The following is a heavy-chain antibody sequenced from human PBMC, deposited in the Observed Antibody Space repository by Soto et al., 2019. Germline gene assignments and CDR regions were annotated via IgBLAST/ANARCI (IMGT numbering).Heavy chain of an antibody. CDR2: ISGSGGST. CDR3: AKDRVGFAGGWAYFDY. CDR1: GFTFAGYST. V-gene: IGHV3-23*01. D-gene: IGHD6-19*01. J-gene: IGHJ4*02. Sequence: EVHLLESGGGLVQPGGSLRLSCAASGFTFAGYSTMSWVRQAPGKGLEWVSSISGSGGSTYYADSVKDRFTISRANSKNTLNLQMNAMSAEDTAFYYCAKDRVGFAGGWAYFDYGGQGELVNVSS.